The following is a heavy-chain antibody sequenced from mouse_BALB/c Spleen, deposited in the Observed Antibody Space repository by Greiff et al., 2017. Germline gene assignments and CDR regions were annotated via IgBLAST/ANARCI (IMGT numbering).Heavy chain of an antibody. Sequence: VQRVESGAELVKPGASVKLSCKASGYTFTSYYMYWVKQRPGQGLEWIGEINPSNGGTNFNEKFKSKATLTVDKSSSTAYMQLSSLTSEDSAVYYCTRSGYDYDWFAYWGQGTLVTVSA. CDR2: INPSNGGT. V-gene: IGHV1S81*02. CDR1: GYTFTSYY. CDR3: TRSGYDYDWFAY. J-gene: IGHJ3*01. D-gene: IGHD2-4*01.